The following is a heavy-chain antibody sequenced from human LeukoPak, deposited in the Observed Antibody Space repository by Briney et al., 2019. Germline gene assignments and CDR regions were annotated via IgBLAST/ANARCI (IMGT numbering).Heavy chain of an antibody. Sequence: GGSLRLSCAASGFTFSSYAMHWVRQAPGKGLEWVAVISYDGSNKYYADSVKGRFTISRDNSKNTLYLQMNSLRAEDTAVYYCARARELDYWGQGTLVTASS. CDR3: ARARELDY. CDR1: GFTFSSYA. J-gene: IGHJ4*02. CDR2: ISYDGSNK. V-gene: IGHV3-30*04.